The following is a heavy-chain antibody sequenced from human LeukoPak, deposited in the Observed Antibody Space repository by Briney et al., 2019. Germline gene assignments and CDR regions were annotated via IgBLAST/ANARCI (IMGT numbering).Heavy chain of an antibody. J-gene: IGHJ3*02. D-gene: IGHD3-3*01. Sequence: GGSLRLSCAASGFTFSSYSMNWVRQAPGKGLEWVSSISSSSSYIYYADSVKGRFTISRDNAKNSLYLQMNSLRAEDTAVYYCAREGTSYDFWSGYPPSGFDAFDIWGQGTMVTVSS. CDR3: AREGTSYDFWSGYPPSGFDAFDI. V-gene: IGHV3-21*01. CDR1: GFTFSSYS. CDR2: ISSSSSYI.